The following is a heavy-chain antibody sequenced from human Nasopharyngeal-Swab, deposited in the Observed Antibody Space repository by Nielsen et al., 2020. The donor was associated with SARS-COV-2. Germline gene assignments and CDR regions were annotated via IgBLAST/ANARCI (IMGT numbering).Heavy chain of an antibody. CDR3: ARGPGDGMDA. J-gene: IGHJ6*02. Sequence: VRQAPGKGLEWVAVISYDGSNKYYADSVKGRFTISRDNSKNTLYLQMNSLRAEDTAVYYCARGPGDGMDAWGQGTTVTVSS. CDR2: ISYDGSNK. V-gene: IGHV3-30-3*01. D-gene: IGHD3-10*01.